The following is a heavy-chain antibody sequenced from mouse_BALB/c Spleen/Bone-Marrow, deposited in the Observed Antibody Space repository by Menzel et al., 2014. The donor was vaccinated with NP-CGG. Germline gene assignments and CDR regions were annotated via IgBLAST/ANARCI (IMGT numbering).Heavy chain of an antibody. CDR1: GFNIKYTY. J-gene: IGHJ1*01. D-gene: IGHD2-14*01. V-gene: IGHV14-3*02. Sequence: VQLQQAGAELVKPGASVKLSCTASGFNIKYTYLHWVKQRPEQGQDWIGRVDPASGNTKYDPKSPGKATITADTSTNTAYLQISSLTSADTAVYYCASYRYGWSYDVWGAATTVNLPS. CDR3: ASYRYGWSYDV. CDR2: VDPASGNT.